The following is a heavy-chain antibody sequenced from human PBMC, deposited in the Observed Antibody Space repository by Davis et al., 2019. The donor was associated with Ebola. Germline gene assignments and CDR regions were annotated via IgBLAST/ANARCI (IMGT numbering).Heavy chain of an antibody. Sequence: AASVKVSCKASGYIFINYGINWVRQAPGRGLEWMGWISPYNANTNYGQKVQGRVTMITDTSTSTAYMELRSLRSDDTAVYYCARAITMIVAGWFDPWGQGTLVTVSS. V-gene: IGHV1-18*01. J-gene: IGHJ5*02. D-gene: IGHD3-22*01. CDR1: GYIFINYG. CDR2: ISPYNANT. CDR3: ARAITMIVAGWFDP.